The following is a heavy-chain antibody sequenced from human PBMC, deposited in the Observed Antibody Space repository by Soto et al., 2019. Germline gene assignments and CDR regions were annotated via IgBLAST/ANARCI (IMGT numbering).Heavy chain of an antibody. CDR3: ARDRSSTYYYYGMDL. D-gene: IGHD6-19*01. J-gene: IGHJ6*02. V-gene: IGHV3-30-3*01. CDR2: ISYDGSNQ. Sequence: GGSLRLSCAASGFSFSRHGMHWVRQSPGKGLEWVAVISYDGSNQDYADSVKGRFSISRDNSKNTVYLQMNSLRVEDSAVYYCARDRSSTYYYYGMDLWGQGTTVTVSS. CDR1: GFSFSRHG.